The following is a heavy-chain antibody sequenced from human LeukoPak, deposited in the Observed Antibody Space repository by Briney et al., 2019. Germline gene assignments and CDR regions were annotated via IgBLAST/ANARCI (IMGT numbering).Heavy chain of an antibody. D-gene: IGHD1-26*01. CDR2: IKQDGSEK. Sequence: PGGSLRLSCAASGFTFSNYWMSWVRQAPGKGLEWVANIKQDGSEKYYVDSVKGRFTISRDNAKNSLYLQMNSLRAEDAALYFCARDPYSGGYGAYYYYYMDVWGKGTTVTISS. CDR3: ARDPYSGGYGAYYYYYMDV. J-gene: IGHJ6*03. CDR1: GFTFSNYW. V-gene: IGHV3-7*01.